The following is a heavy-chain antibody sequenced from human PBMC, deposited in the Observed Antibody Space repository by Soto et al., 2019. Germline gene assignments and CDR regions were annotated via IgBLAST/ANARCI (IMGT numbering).Heavy chain of an antibody. CDR1: CYTFPSYG. V-gene: IGHV1-18*01. CDR2: ITAYNGNT. D-gene: IGHD2-15*01. CDR3: ARDLVCSGGSCYEDYYYGMDV. J-gene: IGHJ6*02. Sequence: ASVKVSCKASCYTFPSYGMSWGRHAPVQGLEWMGWITAYNGNTNYAQKLQGRFTMTTDTSTSTAYMELRSLRSDGTAVYYCARDLVCSGGSCYEDYYYGMDVWGQGTTVTVSS.